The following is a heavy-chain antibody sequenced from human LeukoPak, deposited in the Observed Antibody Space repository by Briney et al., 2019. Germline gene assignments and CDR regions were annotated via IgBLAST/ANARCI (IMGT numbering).Heavy chain of an antibody. CDR1: GGTFSSYA. V-gene: IGHV1-69*04. Sequence: GASVKVSCKASGGTFSSYAISWVRQAPGQGLEWMGRIIPILGIANYAQKFQGRVTITADKSTSTAYMELRSLTSDDTAVYYCAKNVGHTSDYSWFGPWGQGTLVTVSS. CDR3: AKNVGHTSDYSWFGP. D-gene: IGHD3-16*01. J-gene: IGHJ5*02. CDR2: IIPILGIA.